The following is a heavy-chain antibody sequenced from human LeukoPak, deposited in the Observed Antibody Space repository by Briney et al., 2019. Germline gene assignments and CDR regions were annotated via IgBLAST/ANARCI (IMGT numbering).Heavy chain of an antibody. CDR3: ARGGGDIWTGYYG. D-gene: IGHD3-9*01. CDR1: GYSISSGYY. J-gene: IGHJ4*02. CDR2: IYHSGST. Sequence: SETLPLTCAVSGYSISSGYYWGWIRQPPGKGLEWIGSIYHSGSTYYNPSLKSRVTISVDTSKNQFSLKLSSVTAADTAVYYCARGGGDIWTGYYGWGQGTLVTVSS. V-gene: IGHV4-38-2*01.